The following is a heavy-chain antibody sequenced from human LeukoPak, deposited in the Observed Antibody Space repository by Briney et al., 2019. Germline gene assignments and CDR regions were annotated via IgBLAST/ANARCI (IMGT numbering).Heavy chain of an antibody. V-gene: IGHV3-7*03. J-gene: IGHJ6*02. CDR2: IKQDGSEK. Sequence: GGSLRLSCAASGFTFSSSAMSWVRQAPGKGLEWVANIKQDGSEKYYVDSVKGRFTISRDNAKNSLYLQMNSLRAEDTAVYYCVVAATRGDMDVWGRGTTVTVSS. D-gene: IGHD2-15*01. CDR3: VVAATRGDMDV. CDR1: GFTFSSSA.